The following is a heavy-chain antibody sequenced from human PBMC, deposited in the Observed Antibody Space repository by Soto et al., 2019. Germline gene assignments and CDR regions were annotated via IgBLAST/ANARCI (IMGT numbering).Heavy chain of an antibody. Sequence: PGESLKISCKGSGYSFTSYWISWVRQMPGKGLEWMGRIDPSDSYTNYSPSFQGHVTISADKSISTAYLQLSSLKASDTAMYYCARTSLIYYVFCSAGPPRQRNYGMDVWGQGTTVTVSS. J-gene: IGHJ6*02. D-gene: IGHD3-3*01. CDR2: IDPSDSYT. V-gene: IGHV5-10-1*01. CDR1: GYSFTSYW. CDR3: ARTSLIYYVFCSAGPPRQRNYGMDV.